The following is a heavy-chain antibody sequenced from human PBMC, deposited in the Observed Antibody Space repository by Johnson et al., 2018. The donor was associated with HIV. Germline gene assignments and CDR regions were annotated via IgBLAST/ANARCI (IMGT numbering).Heavy chain of an antibody. D-gene: IGHD6-13*01. Sequence: VQLVESGGGLVQPGGSLRLSCAASGFTFSSYWMHWVRQAPGKGLVWVSRIHSDGSSTSYADSVKGRFTISRDNAKNTLYMQMNSLRAEDTAVYYCAREMIGYSSSGDAFDIWGQGTMVTVSS. CDR1: GFTFSSYW. J-gene: IGHJ3*02. V-gene: IGHV3-74*01. CDR3: AREMIGYSSSGDAFDI. CDR2: IHSDGSST.